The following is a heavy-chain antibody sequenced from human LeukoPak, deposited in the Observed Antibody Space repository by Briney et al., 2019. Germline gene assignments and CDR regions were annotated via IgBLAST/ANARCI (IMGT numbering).Heavy chain of an antibody. V-gene: IGHV4-39*07. J-gene: IGHJ4*02. Sequence: PSETLSLTCTVSGGSISSSSYYWGWIRQPPGKGLEWIGEINHSGSTNYNPSLKSRVTISVDTSKNQFSLKLSSVTAADTAVYYCARGPYLGRGVTAIDYWGQGTLVTVSS. CDR2: INHSGST. D-gene: IGHD3-10*01. CDR3: ARGPYLGRGVTAIDY. CDR1: GGSISSSSYY.